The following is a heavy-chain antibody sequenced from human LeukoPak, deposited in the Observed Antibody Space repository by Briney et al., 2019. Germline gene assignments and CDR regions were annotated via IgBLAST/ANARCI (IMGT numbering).Heavy chain of an antibody. J-gene: IGHJ4*02. CDR2: ISWDGGST. CDR1: GFTVDDYA. Sequence: PGGSLRLSCAASGFTVDDYAVHWVRQAPGKGLEWVSLISWDGGSTYYADSVKGRFTISRDNSKNSLYLQMNSLRAEDTALYYCAKDMAAREMATIGLDYWGQGTLVTVSS. V-gene: IGHV3-43D*04. CDR3: AKDMAAREMATIGLDY. D-gene: IGHD5-24*01.